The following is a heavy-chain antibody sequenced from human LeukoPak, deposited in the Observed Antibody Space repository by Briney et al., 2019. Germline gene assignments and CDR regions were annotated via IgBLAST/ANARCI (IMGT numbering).Heavy chain of an antibody. CDR1: GGSISSFY. D-gene: IGHD6-19*01. J-gene: IGHJ4*02. CDR2: IYYSGST. CDR3: AREQGSGWYGFDY. V-gene: IGHV4-59*01. Sequence: SETLSLTCIVSGGSISSFYWSWIRQPPGEGLEWIGYIYYSGSTNYNPSLKSRVTISVDTSKNQFSLKLNSVTAADTAVYYCAREQGSGWYGFDYWGQGTLVTVSS.